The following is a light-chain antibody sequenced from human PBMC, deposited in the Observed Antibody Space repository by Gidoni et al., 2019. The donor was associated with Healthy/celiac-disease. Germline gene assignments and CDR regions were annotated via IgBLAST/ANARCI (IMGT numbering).Light chain of an antibody. CDR1: HSVSSY. V-gene: IGKV3-11*01. J-gene: IGKJ3*01. CDR3: QQRSNWPPEFT. Sequence: EILLPQSPATLSLSPGERATIFCRASHSVSSYLAWYQQKPGQAPRRLIYDASNRPTGIPARFSGSESGTDFTLTISSLEPEYLAVYYCQQRSNWPPEFTFGPGTKVDIK. CDR2: DAS.